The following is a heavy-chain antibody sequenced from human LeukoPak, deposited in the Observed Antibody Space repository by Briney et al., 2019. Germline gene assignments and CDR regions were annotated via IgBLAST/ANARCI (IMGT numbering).Heavy chain of an antibody. Sequence: SETLSLTCTVSGYSISSGYYWGWIRQPPGKGLEWIGRIYTSGSTNYNPSLKSRVTMSVDTSKNQFSLKLSSVTAADTAVYYCARDIDSSGYYYVSPWGQGTLVTVSS. J-gene: IGHJ4*02. CDR2: IYTSGST. D-gene: IGHD3-22*01. V-gene: IGHV4-38-2*02. CDR3: ARDIDSSGYYYVSP. CDR1: GYSISSGYY.